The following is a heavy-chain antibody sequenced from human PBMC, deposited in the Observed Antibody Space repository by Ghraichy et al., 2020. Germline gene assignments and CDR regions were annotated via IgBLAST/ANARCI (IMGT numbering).Heavy chain of an antibody. CDR2: IKQDGSDT. CDR3: ARESVLTGMGDDASDI. V-gene: IGHV3-7*03. J-gene: IGHJ3*02. D-gene: IGHD3-9*01. Sequence: GESLNISCAASGFSIISHYMTWVRQAPGKGLEWVANIKQDGSDTFYLDSVRGRFTVSRDNAKNSLYLQMNSLRADDTAVYYCARESVLTGMGDDASDIWGQGTMVTVSS. CDR1: GFSIISHY.